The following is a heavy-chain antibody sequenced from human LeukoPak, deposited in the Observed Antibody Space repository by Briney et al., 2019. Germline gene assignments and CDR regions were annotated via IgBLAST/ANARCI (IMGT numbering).Heavy chain of an antibody. CDR1: GFTFSSYA. J-gene: IGHJ4*02. Sequence: GGSLRLSCAASGFTFSSYAMSWVRQAPGKGLEWVAAISGSGGSTYYADSVKGRFTISRGNSKITLYLQMNSLRAEDTAVYYCAKPLSVAGTRSANFDYWGQGTLVTVSS. CDR2: ISGSGGST. D-gene: IGHD6-19*01. CDR3: AKPLSVAGTRSANFDY. V-gene: IGHV3-23*01.